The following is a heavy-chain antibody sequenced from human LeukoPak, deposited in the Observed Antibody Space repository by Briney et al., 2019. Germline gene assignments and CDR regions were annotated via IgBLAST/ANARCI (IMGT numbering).Heavy chain of an antibody. CDR2: IYYSGST. D-gene: IGHD3-22*01. Sequence: PSETLSLTCTVSGGSISSYYWSWIRRPPGKGLEWIGYIYYSGSTNYNPSLKSRVTISVDTSKNQFSLKLSSVTAADTAVYYCARWDDSSGYVDAFDIWGQGTMVTVSS. J-gene: IGHJ3*02. V-gene: IGHV4-59*01. CDR1: GGSISSYY. CDR3: ARWDDSSGYVDAFDI.